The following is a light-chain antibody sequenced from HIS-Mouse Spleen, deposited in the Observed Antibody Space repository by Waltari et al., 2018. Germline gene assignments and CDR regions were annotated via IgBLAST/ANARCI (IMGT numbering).Light chain of an antibody. CDR1: ALPTQY. CDR2: EDS. V-gene: IGLV3-10*01. CDR3: YSTDSSGNHRV. J-gene: IGLJ2*01. Sequence: SYELTQPPSVSVSPGQTDRITCSGDALPTQYAYWYQQKSGQAPVLVIYEDSKRPSGIPERFSGSSSGTMATLTISGAQVEDEADYYCYSTDSSGNHRVFGGGTKLTVL.